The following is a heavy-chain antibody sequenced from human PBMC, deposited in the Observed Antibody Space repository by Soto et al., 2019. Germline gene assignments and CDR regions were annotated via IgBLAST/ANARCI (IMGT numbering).Heavy chain of an antibody. Sequence: EVQLLESGGGLVQPGGSLRLSCAASGFTFSSYGLSWVRQAPGKGLEWVSGISGSGGSTYYADSVKGRFTISRDNSKNTLYLQMNSLRAEDTAVYYCAKPLGDMVTFGGVIIVTLGDYWGQGTLVTVTS. CDR1: GFTFSSYG. D-gene: IGHD3-16*02. CDR2: ISGSGGST. J-gene: IGHJ4*02. V-gene: IGHV3-23*01. CDR3: AKPLGDMVTFGGVIIVTLGDY.